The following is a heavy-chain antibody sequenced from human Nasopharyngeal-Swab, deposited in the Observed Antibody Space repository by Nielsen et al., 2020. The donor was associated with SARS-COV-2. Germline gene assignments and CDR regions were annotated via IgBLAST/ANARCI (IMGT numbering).Heavy chain of an antibody. J-gene: IGHJ5*02. CDR3: ARSSRRTYYYGSGNPEGFDP. CDR2: INHSGST. V-gene: IGHV4-34*01. Sequence: WIRQPPGKGLEWIGEINHSGSTNYNPSLKSRVTISVDTSKNQFSLKLSSVTAADTAVYYCARSSRRTYYYGSGNPEGFDPWGQGTLVTVSS. D-gene: IGHD3-10*01.